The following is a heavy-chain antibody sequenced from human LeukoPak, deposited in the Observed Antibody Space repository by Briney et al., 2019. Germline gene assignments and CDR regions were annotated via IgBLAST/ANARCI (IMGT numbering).Heavy chain of an antibody. D-gene: IGHD6-13*01. CDR3: AGEARGIAAAGTGY. CDR2: IYYSGST. J-gene: IGHJ4*02. V-gene: IGHV4-59*01. Sequence: SETLSLTCTVSGGSISSYYWSWIRQPPGKGLEWIGYIYYSGSTNYNPSLKCRVTISVDTSKNQFSLKLSSVTAADTAVYYCAGEARGIAAAGTGYWGQGTLVTVSS. CDR1: GGSISSYY.